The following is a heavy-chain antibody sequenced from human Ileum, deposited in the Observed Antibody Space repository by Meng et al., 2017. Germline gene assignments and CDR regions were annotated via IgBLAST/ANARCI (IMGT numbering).Heavy chain of an antibody. CDR1: GGSFKYYY. CDR2: NHHSGRT. V-gene: IGHV4-34*01. J-gene: IGHJ4*02. Sequence: QVPLNPGGAVRLKTSETLSPTCAGLGGSFKYYYWSWVRPSPGKGLEWIGQNHHSGRTNYKSSLERRVTISVDTSKSQFSLKLTSVTGAETAMYYCVRGPARETHDFDYWGQGALVTVSS. CDR3: VRGPARETHDFDY. D-gene: IGHD1-26*01.